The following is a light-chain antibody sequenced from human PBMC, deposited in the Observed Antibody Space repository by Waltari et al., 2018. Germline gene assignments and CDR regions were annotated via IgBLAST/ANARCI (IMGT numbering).Light chain of an antibody. Sequence: AIRMTQSPSSFSASTGDRVTITCRASQGISSYLAWYQQKPGKAPKLLIYAASTLQSGVPSRFIGSGSGPDFTLTISCLQSEDFATYYCQQYYSYPITFGQGTRLEIK. J-gene: IGKJ5*01. CDR1: QGISSY. CDR2: AAS. CDR3: QQYYSYPIT. V-gene: IGKV1-8*01.